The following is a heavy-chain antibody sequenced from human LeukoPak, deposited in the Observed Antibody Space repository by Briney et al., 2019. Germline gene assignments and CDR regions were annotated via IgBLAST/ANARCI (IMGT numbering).Heavy chain of an antibody. CDR2: INRDGSST. V-gene: IGHV3-74*01. CDR3: ARGRLWNIDY. D-gene: IGHD1/OR15-1a*01. Sequence: GSLRLSCAASGFTFSSYWMHWVRQAPGKRLVWVSRINRDGSSTTYADSVKGRVTISRDNTKNTVYLQMNSLRAEDTAVYYCARGRLWNIDYWGQGTLVTVSS. CDR1: GFTFSSYW. J-gene: IGHJ4*02.